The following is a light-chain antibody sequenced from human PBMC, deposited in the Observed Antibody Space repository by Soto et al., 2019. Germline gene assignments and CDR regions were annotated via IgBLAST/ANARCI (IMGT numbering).Light chain of an antibody. J-gene: IGLJ1*01. CDR2: RNN. CDR3: AAWDDSLTANYV. CDR1: SSNIGSNT. Sequence: QSVLTQRPSASGTPGQRVTISCSGSSSNIGSNTVNWYQQLPGTAPKLLIYRNNQRPSGVPDRFSGSKSGTSASLAISGLRSEDEADYYCAAWDDSLTANYVFGTGTKVTVL. V-gene: IGLV1-44*01.